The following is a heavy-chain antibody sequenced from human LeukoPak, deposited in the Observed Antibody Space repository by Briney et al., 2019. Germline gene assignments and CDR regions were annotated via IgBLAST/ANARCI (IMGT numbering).Heavy chain of an antibody. CDR1: GYTFTSYG. V-gene: IGHV1-18*01. J-gene: IGHJ4*02. CDR2: ISAYNGNT. Sequence: ASVKVSCKASGYTFTSYGISWVRQAPGQGLGWMGWISAYNGNTNYAQKYQRRVTMTTDTSTSTAYMELRSMRSDDTAVYYCARDEGGYDPFDYWGQGTLVTVSS. CDR3: ARDEGGYDPFDY. D-gene: IGHD5-12*01.